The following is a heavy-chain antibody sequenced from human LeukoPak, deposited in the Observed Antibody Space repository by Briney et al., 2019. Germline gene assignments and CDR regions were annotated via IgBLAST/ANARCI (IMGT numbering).Heavy chain of an antibody. CDR3: ASSLIQLWLYYYYGMDV. V-gene: IGHV1-69*13. CDR1: GGTFSSYA. Sequence: SVKVSCKASGGTFSSYAISWVRQAPGQGLEWMGGIIPIFGTANYAQKFQGRVTITADESTSTAYMELSSLRYEDTAVYYCASSLIQLWLYYYYGMDVWGQGTTVTVSS. CDR2: IIPIFGTA. J-gene: IGHJ6*02. D-gene: IGHD5-18*01.